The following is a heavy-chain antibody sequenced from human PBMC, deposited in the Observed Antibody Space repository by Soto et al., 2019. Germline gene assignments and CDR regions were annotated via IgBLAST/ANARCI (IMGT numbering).Heavy chain of an antibody. D-gene: IGHD2-2*01. Sequence: QLQLQESSPGLVKPSETLSLTCSVSGGSISNSLNYWGWIRQPPGKGLEWIGTIYYTGNIYYNPSLKSRVTISIDTSRNQFSLRLSSVTAAGTAVYYCARQGRCSISSCYDVGSPYNYFNPWGQGTLVTVST. CDR1: GGSISNSLNY. CDR3: ARQGRCSISSCYDVGSPYNYFNP. J-gene: IGHJ5*02. V-gene: IGHV4-39*01. CDR2: IYYTGNI.